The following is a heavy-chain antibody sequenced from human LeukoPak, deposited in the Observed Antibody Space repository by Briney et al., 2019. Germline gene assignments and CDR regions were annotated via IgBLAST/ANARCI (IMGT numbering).Heavy chain of an antibody. CDR1: GFTFSNYS. V-gene: IGHV3-21*01. CDR2: IGSSSHFR. J-gene: IGHJ4*02. Sequence: GSLRLSCAASGFTFSNYSVNWVRQAPGKGLEWVSSIGSSSHFRYYADSLKGRVTISRDNAKNSLYLQMNSLRAEDTAVYYYARSCDGDCYSDYWGQGTLVTVSS. D-gene: IGHD2-21*02. CDR3: ARSCDGDCYSDY.